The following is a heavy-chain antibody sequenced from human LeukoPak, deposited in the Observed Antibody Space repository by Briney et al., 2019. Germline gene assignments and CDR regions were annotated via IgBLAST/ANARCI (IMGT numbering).Heavy chain of an antibody. J-gene: IGHJ4*02. Sequence: GGSLRLSCAASGFTFSNYAMNWVRQAPGKGLEWVSSITGSGGSTYYADSVKGRFTISRDNSKNALYLQMNSLRAEDTAIYYCAKDGGIAAFFDYWGQGTLVTVSS. CDR3: AKDGGIAAFFDY. CDR1: GFTFSNYA. CDR2: ITGSGGST. D-gene: IGHD6-13*01. V-gene: IGHV3-23*01.